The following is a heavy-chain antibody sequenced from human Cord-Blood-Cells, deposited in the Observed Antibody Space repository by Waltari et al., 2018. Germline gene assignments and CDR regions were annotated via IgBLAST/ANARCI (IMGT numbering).Heavy chain of an antibody. Sequence: EVQLVESGGGLFQPGGSLGPSCAASGFTFSSYWMSWVRQAPGKGLEWVANIKQDGSEKYYVDSVKGRFTISRDNAKNSLYLQMNSLRAEDTAVYYCARVEVNWGSSLIDYWGQGTLVTVSS. CDR1: GFTFSSYW. CDR2: IKQDGSEK. D-gene: IGHD7-27*01. J-gene: IGHJ4*02. V-gene: IGHV3-7*01. CDR3: ARVEVNWGSSLIDY.